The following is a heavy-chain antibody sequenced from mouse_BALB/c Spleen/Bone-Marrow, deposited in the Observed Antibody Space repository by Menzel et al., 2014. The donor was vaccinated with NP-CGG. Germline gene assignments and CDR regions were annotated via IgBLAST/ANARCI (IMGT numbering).Heavy chain of an antibody. CDR3: ARLHYYGYGAY. V-gene: IGHV4-1*02. D-gene: IGHD1-2*01. CDR1: GFDFSTFW. CDR2: INPDRSTI. J-gene: IGHJ3*01. Sequence: EVKVVESGGGLVQPGGSLKLSCAASGFDFSTFWMSWVRQAPGKGLEWIGEINPDRSTINYRPSLKDKFIISRDNAKNTLYLLMSKVRSEDTALYYCARLHYYGYGAYWGQGTLVTVSA.